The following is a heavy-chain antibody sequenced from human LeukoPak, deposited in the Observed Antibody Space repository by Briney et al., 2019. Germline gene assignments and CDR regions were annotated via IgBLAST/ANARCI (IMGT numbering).Heavy chain of an antibody. V-gene: IGHV3-23*01. D-gene: IGHD2-21*01. Sequence: GGSLRLSCVGSGFTFRSHAMSWVRQAPEKGLEFVSGIYENGGTTYYADSVKGRFAISRDNSKNTLYLQMDSLRGEDTAVYYCAKDFRIGYSAHFDYWGQGALVTVSS. CDR3: AKDFRIGYSAHFDY. CDR2: IYENGGTT. J-gene: IGHJ4*02. CDR1: GFTFRSHA.